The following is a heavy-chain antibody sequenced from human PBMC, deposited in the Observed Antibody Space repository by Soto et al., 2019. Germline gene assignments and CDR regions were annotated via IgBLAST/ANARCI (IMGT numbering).Heavy chain of an antibody. CDR3: ARNAGMDYYYGMDV. Sequence: PSETLSLTCAVYGGSFSGYYWSWIRQPPGKGLEWIGEISHSGSTNYNPSLKSRVTISVDTSKNQFSLKLSSVTAADTAVYYCARNAGMDYYYGMDVWGQGTTVTVSS. D-gene: IGHD1-1*01. J-gene: IGHJ6*02. CDR2: ISHSGST. CDR1: GGSFSGYY. V-gene: IGHV4-34*01.